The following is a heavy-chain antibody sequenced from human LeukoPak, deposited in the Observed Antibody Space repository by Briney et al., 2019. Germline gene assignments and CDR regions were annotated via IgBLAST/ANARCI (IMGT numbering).Heavy chain of an antibody. D-gene: IGHD1-26*01. CDR1: GFTFSNFC. J-gene: IGHJ4*02. CDR2: IKQDGSEK. V-gene: IGHV3-7*01. CDR3: AREIGGASAY. Sequence: DPGGSLRLSCAASGFTFSNFCMTSVRQAPGKGLEWVANIKQDGSEKYYLDSVKGRFTISRDNAKNSLNLQMNSLRAEDTAVYYCAREIGGASAYWGQGTLVTVSS.